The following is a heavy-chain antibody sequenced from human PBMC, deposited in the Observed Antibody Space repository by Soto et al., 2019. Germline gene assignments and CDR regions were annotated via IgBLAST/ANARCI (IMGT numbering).Heavy chain of an antibody. J-gene: IGHJ4*02. V-gene: IGHV1-3*01. Sequence: QVQLVQSGAEVKKPGASVKVSCKASGYTFTSYAMHWVRQAPGQRLEWMGWINAGNGNTKYSQKFQGRVTITRDTSASTAYMELSSLRSEDTAVYYCARALRIGYDSIGYPNCAYWCQGTLVTGSS. CDR1: GYTFTSYA. CDR3: ARALRIGYDSIGYPNCAY. D-gene: IGHD3-22*01. CDR2: INAGNGNT.